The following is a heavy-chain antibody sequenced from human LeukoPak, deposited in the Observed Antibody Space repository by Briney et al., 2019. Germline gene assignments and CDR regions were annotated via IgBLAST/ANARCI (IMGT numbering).Heavy chain of an antibody. D-gene: IGHD6-13*01. CDR1: GYSISSGYY. V-gene: IGHV4-38-2*02. J-gene: IGHJ4*02. CDR3: ARFSSIAAAFDY. CDR2: INHSGST. Sequence: SETLSLTCTVSGYSISSGYYWGWIRQPPGKGLEWIGEINHSGSTNYNPSLKSRVTISVDTSKNQFSLKLSSVTAADTAVYYCARFSSIAAAFDYWGQGTLVTVSS.